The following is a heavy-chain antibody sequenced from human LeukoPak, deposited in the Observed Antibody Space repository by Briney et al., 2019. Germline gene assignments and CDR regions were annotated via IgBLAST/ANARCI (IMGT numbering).Heavy chain of an antibody. D-gene: IGHD3-22*01. J-gene: IGHJ4*02. V-gene: IGHV3-7*04. CDR3: ARGRLGSGYSGSDY. CDR2: IKQAGSAT. CDR1: GFIFSSYW. Sequence: GGPLRLSCAASGFIFSSYWMSWLRQAPGKGLERVADIKQAGSATFYVDSVKGRFPNSRDNAKDSLSLQMNSLTGEDTAVYYCARGRLGSGYSGSDYWGQGTLVTVSS.